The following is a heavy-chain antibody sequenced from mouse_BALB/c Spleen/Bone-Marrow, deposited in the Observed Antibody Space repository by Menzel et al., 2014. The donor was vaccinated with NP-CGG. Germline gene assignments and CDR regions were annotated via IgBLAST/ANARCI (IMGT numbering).Heavy chain of an antibody. CDR2: ISPYYVDG. CDR3: ARGGASGLYYYAMDY. CDR1: GYTFTDFA. D-gene: IGHD3-1*01. Sequence: QAQLQQSGAELVRPGVSVKISCKGSGYTFTDFAIHWVKQSHTKSLEWIGVISPYYVDGGYNQKFKGKATMTIDRSSSPAYMDRATPTSEDSAIYYCARGGASGLYYYAMDYGGQGTSVTVSS. J-gene: IGHJ4*01. V-gene: IGHV1S137*01.